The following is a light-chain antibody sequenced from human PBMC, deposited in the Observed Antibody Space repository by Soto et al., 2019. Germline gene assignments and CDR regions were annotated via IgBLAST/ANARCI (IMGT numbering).Light chain of an antibody. V-gene: IGLV2-14*03. CDR1: SSDVGGYDF. CDR2: DVS. J-gene: IGLJ1*01. Sequence: QSVLTQPASVSGSPGQSITISCTGTSSDVGGYDFVSWYQHHPGKAPRLVIYDVSHRPSGVSDRFSASKSGNTASLTISGLLADDEADYYCSSYTSISTYVFGTGTKVTVL. CDR3: SSYTSISTYV.